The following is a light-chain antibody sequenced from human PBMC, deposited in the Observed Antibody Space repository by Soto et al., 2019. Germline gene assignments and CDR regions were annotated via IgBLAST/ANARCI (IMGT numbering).Light chain of an antibody. CDR3: QSYDSRHVI. CDR1: NSNIGAGYD. CDR2: AHT. J-gene: IGLJ2*01. Sequence: QSVLTQPPSVSGALGQRVTISCTGSNSNIGAGYDVNWYQQFPGRAPKVLIYAHTNRPSGVPDRFSGSLSGTSASLAITGLQAEDEADYYCQSYDSRHVIFGGGTKLTVL. V-gene: IGLV1-40*01.